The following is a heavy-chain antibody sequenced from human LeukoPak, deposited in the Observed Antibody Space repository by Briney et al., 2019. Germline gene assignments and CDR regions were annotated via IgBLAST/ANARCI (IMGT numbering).Heavy chain of an antibody. V-gene: IGHV4-61*08. Sequence: PSETLSLTCTVSGGSVSSGGYYWSWIRQPPGKGLEWIGYIHYSGSTNYNPSLKSRVTISVDTSKIQFSLELTSVTAADTAVYYCARRYSSSSFDYWGQGTLVTVSS. CDR2: IHYSGST. CDR1: GGSVSSGGYY. J-gene: IGHJ4*02. D-gene: IGHD6-6*01. CDR3: ARRYSSSSFDY.